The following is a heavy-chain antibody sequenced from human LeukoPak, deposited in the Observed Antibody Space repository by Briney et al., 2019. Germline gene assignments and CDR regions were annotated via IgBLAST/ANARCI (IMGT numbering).Heavy chain of an antibody. Sequence: ASVKVSCKASGYTFTGYYMHWVRQAPGQGLEWMRIIKPSDGSTIYAQKFQGRVTMTSDTSTTTVYMEVSSLRSDDTAAYYCARLDYSKFDYWGQGTLVTVSS. V-gene: IGHV1-46*01. CDR2: IKPSDGST. J-gene: IGHJ4*02. D-gene: IGHD4-11*01. CDR3: ARLDYSKFDY. CDR1: GYTFTGYY.